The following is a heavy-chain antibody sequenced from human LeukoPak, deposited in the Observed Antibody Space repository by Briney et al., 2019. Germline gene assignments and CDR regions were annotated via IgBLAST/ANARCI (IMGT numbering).Heavy chain of an antibody. Sequence: TSVKLSCTASGFTFTSSAVQWVRQARGQRIGWIGWIVVGSGNTNYEQKFQERVILTSDMSTSTPYLELSSLRSEDTAVYYCAALLSMGYFDYWGQGTLVTVSS. V-gene: IGHV1-58*01. CDR3: AALLSMGYFDY. J-gene: IGHJ4*02. CDR2: IVVGSGNT. D-gene: IGHD2/OR15-2a*01. CDR1: GFTFTSSA.